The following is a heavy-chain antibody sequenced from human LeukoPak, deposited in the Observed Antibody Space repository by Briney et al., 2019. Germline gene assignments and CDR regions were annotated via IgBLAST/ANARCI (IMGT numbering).Heavy chain of an antibody. Sequence: GGSLRLSCAASGFTFSNYWMTWVRQAPGKGLEWVADIKQDGSEKLYVKSVRGRFTISRDNAKMSLFLQMNSLRAEDTAVYYCARDNGVVHGVYYMDVWGEGTTVTVS. J-gene: IGHJ6*03. D-gene: IGHD3-3*01. V-gene: IGHV3-7*01. CDR1: GFTFSNYW. CDR2: IKQDGSEK. CDR3: ARDNGVVHGVYYMDV.